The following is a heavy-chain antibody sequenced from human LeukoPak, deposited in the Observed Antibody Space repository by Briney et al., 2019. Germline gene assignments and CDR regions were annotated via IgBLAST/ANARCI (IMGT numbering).Heavy chain of an antibody. J-gene: IGHJ4*02. Sequence: GGSLRLSCAASGFTFSDYYMSWIRQAPGKGLEWVSYISSSSSYINYADSVKGRFTISRDNAKNSLYLQMNSLRDEDTAVYYGAKGYVGDEGDAPLDYWGQGTLVTVSS. CDR1: GFTFSDYY. CDR2: ISSSSSYI. V-gene: IGHV3-11*06. CDR3: AKGYVGDEGDAPLDY. D-gene: IGHD3-16*01.